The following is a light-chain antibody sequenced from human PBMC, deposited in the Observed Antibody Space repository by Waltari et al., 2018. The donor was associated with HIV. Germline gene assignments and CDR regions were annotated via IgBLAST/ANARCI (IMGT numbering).Light chain of an antibody. J-gene: IGLJ2*01. Sequence: QTDVTPEPSGSVSPGGTVTAPCALASGSVSTTSFPRWYHPPPGQPPRTLVYNTSSRASGVPDRVSGSILGNKAALTITGAQADDDGDYYCVLSLAGGLKAFGGGTRLTVL. CDR1: SGSVSTTSF. CDR2: NTS. V-gene: IGLV8-61*01. CDR3: VLSLAGGLKA.